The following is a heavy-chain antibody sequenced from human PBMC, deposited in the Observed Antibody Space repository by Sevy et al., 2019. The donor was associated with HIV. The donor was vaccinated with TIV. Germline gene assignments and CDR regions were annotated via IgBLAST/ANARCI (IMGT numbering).Heavy chain of an antibody. J-gene: IGHJ4*02. CDR2: IWYDGTKQ. Sequence: GGSLRLSCAASGFSFGTYAMHWVRQGPGKGLEWVAVIWYDGTKQYYADSVKGRLTISRDNSKNTVYLHMNALRAEDTAVYYCANGDYYFDYWGQGTLVTVSS. CDR3: ANGDYYFDY. D-gene: IGHD2-21*02. CDR1: GFSFGTYA. V-gene: IGHV3-30*04.